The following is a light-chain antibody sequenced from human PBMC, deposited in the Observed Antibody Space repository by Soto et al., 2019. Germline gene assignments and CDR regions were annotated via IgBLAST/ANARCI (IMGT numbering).Light chain of an antibody. CDR2: DAS. Sequence: EIVLTQSPGTLSLSPGQRATLSCRASQSVSASLAWYQQKPGQAPRLLIYDASNRATGIPARFSGSGSGTEFTLTISSLQSEDFAVYYCQQYNNWPRTFGQGTKVDIK. CDR1: QSVSAS. CDR3: QQYNNWPRT. V-gene: IGKV3-15*01. J-gene: IGKJ1*01.